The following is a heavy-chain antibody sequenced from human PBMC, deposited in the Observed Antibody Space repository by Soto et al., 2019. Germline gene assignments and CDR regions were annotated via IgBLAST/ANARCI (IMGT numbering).Heavy chain of an antibody. CDR3: ARSDGHTFNWLDA. J-gene: IGHJ5*02. D-gene: IGHD2-21*01. Sequence: QVQLVHSGAEVKTPGASVKVSCKASGYTFTKYDMNWVRQAPGQGLEWMGWMNPTSGNTGYAQKFQGRLTMTWDTAIGIAHMELSSLRNEDTAVYYCARSDGHTFNWLDAWGQGTLVTVSA. CDR2: MNPTSGNT. V-gene: IGHV1-8*01. CDR1: GYTFTKYD.